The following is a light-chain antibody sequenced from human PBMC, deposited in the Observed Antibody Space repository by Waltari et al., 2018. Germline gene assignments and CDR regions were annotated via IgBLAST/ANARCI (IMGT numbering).Light chain of an antibody. CDR3: SSFTSSSTWV. CDR1: SSDVGGYTY. V-gene: IGLV2-14*01. J-gene: IGLJ3*02. Sequence: QSALTQPASVSGSPGQSITISCTGTSSDVGGYTYVSCDQQHPGKAPKLMIYEVNNRPSGVSNRFSGSKAGNTASLTISGLQAEDETDYYCSSFTSSSTWVFGGGTKLTVL. CDR2: EVN.